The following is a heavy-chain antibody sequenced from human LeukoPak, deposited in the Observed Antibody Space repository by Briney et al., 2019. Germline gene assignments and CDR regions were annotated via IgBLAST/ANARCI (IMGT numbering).Heavy chain of an antibody. CDR3: ARRRSVGAIPSIFDY. CDR2: IYPGDSDT. D-gene: IGHD1-26*01. CDR1: GYSFTNYW. V-gene: IGHV5-51*01. J-gene: IGHJ4*02. Sequence: GESLKISCNGSGYSFTNYWIGWVRQMPGKGLEWMGIIYPGDSDTRYSPSFQGQVTISADKSISTAYLQWSSLKASDTAMYYCARRRSVGAIPSIFDYWGQGTLVTVSS.